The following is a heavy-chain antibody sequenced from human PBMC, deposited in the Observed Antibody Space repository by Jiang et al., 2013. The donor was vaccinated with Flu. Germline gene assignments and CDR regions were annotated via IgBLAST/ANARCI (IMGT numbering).Heavy chain of an antibody. J-gene: IGHJ6*02. CDR2: ISSSGSTI. CDR3: ARNWNYYYGMDV. Sequence: VQLVESGGGLVQPGGSLRLSCAASGFTFSSYEMNWVRQAPGKGLEWVSYISSSGSTIYYADSVKGRFTISRDNAKNSLYLQMNSLRAEDTAVYYCARNWNYYYGMDVWGQGTTVTVSS. CDR1: GFTFSSYE. D-gene: IGHD1-1*01. V-gene: IGHV3-48*03.